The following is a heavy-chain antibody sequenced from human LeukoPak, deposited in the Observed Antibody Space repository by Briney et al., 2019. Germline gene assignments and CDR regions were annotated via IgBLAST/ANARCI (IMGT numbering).Heavy chain of an antibody. CDR1: GFTLSTYW. Sequence: PGGSLRLSCAASGFTLSTYWMSWVREAPGKGLGWVANIKQDGGEKYYADSVKGRFTISRDNAKNPLSLQMNSLRAEDTAVYYCARDTYYGSGSYYIRDWFDPWGQGTLVTVSS. CDR2: IKQDGGEK. D-gene: IGHD3-10*01. J-gene: IGHJ5*02. CDR3: ARDTYYGSGSYYIRDWFDP. V-gene: IGHV3-7*01.